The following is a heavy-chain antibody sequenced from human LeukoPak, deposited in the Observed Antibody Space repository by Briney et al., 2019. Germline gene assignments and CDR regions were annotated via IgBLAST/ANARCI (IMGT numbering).Heavy chain of an antibody. Sequence: GGSLRLSCAASGFTFSSSAMAWVRQAPGKGLEWVSGISSSGGSTYSADSVKGRFTISRDNSKNTLYLQMNSLRAEDTAVYYCAKDLGSGSYYDYWGQGTLVTVSS. J-gene: IGHJ4*02. CDR1: GFTFSSSA. CDR3: AKDLGSGSYYDY. CDR2: ISSSGGST. V-gene: IGHV3-23*01. D-gene: IGHD3-10*01.